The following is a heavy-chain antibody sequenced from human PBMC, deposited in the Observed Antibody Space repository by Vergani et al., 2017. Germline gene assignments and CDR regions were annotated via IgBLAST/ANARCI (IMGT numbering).Heavy chain of an antibody. Sequence: QVQLQEPGPGLVKPSETLSFTCTVPGGPTSSYDWSWTRQPPGKGLEWIGYISYSGITNYNPSLKSRVTISVDTSKNQFSLKLSSVTAADTAVYYCARVGGGPFFDYWGQGTLVTVSS. J-gene: IGHJ4*02. CDR3: ARVGGGPFFDY. CDR1: GGPTSSYD. D-gene: IGHD3-16*01. V-gene: IGHV4-59*01. CDR2: ISYSGIT.